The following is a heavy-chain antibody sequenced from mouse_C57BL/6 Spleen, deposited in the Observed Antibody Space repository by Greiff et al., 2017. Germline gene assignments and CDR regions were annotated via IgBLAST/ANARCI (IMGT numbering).Heavy chain of an antibody. J-gene: IGHJ3*01. D-gene: IGHD2-4*01. CDR3: ARGYDYDEGAWFAY. CDR1: GYTFTSYW. V-gene: IGHV1-52*01. Sequence: QVHVKQPGAELVRPGSSVKLSCKASGYTFTSYWMHWVKQRPIQGLEWIGNIDPSDSYTHYNQKFKDKATLTVDKSSSTAYMQLSSLTSEDSAVXYCARGYDYDEGAWFAYWGQGTLVTVSA. CDR2: IDPSDSYT.